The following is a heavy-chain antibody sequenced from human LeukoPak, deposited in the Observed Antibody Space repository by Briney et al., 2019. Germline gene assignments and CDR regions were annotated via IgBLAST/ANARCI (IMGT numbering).Heavy chain of an antibody. CDR1: GTSITSYY. Sequence: SETLSLTCTVSGTSITSYYWSWIRQPPGKGLGWIGYIYYSGSTNYNPSLKSRVTISVDTSQNQFSLKLSSVTTADTAVYYCARDRAVAAAVYYFDYWGQGTLVTVSS. CDR3: ARDRAVAAAVYYFDY. V-gene: IGHV4-59*01. D-gene: IGHD6-19*01. J-gene: IGHJ4*02. CDR2: IYYSGST.